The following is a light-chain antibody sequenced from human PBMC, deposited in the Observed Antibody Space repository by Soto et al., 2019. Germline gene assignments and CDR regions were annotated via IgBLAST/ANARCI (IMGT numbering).Light chain of an antibody. CDR2: EGS. CDR1: SSAVGSYNL. Sequence: QSVLTQPASVSGSPGQSITISCTGTSSAVGSYNLVSWYQQHPGKATKLMIYEGSKRPSGVSNRFSGSKSGNTASLTISGLQAEDEADYYCCSYAGSSTVVFGGGTKVTVL. J-gene: IGLJ2*01. V-gene: IGLV2-23*01. CDR3: CSYAGSSTVV.